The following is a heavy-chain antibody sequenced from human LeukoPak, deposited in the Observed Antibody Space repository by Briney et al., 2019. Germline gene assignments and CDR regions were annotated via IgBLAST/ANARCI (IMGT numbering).Heavy chain of an antibody. CDR3: ARDPNYYYYYYMDV. J-gene: IGHJ6*03. CDR2: ITGDGAYT. Sequence: QSGGSLRLSCAASRFTFSDYSMTWVRQAPGKGLEWVSAITGDGAYTDYADSVKGRFTISRDNSNNMLYLQMNRLRAEDTAVYYCARDPNYYYYYYMDVWGKGTTVTVSS. V-gene: IGHV3-23*01. CDR1: RFTFSDYS.